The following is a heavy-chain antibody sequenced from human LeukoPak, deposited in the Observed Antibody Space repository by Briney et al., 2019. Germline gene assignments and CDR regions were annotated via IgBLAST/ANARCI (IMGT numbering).Heavy chain of an antibody. V-gene: IGHV1-2*02. D-gene: IGHD3-22*01. J-gene: IGHJ4*02. CDR1: GHTFTGYY. CDR3: ARYGSPYYYDSSGYYPFDY. CDR2: INPNSGGT. Sequence: GASVKVSCKASGHTFTGYYMHRVRQAPGQGLEWMGWINPNSGGTNYAQKFQGRVTMTRDTSISTAYMELSRLRSDDTAVYYCARYGSPYYYDSSGYYPFDYWGQGTLVTVSS.